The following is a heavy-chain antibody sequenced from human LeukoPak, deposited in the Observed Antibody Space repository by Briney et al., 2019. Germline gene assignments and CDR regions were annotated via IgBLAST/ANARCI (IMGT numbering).Heavy chain of an antibody. CDR2: INWNGGRT. D-gene: IGHD6-19*01. Sequence: PGGSLRLSCAASGFTFDDYGMSWVRQAPGKGLEWVPGINWNGGRTDYADSMKGRFTISRDNAKNSLYLQMTNLRAEDTALYYCAKEHSSGWYFFDNWGLGTLVTVSS. CDR1: GFTFDDYG. J-gene: IGHJ4*02. CDR3: AKEHSSGWYFFDN. V-gene: IGHV3-20*04.